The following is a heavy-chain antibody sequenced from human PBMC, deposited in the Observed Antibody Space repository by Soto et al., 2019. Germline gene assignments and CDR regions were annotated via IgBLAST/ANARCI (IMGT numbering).Heavy chain of an antibody. CDR2: MNPNSGNT. J-gene: IGHJ4*02. Sequence: ASVKVSCKASGYTFTSYDINWVRQATGQGLEWMGWMNPNSGNTGYAQKFQGRVTMTRNTSISTAYMELSSLRSEDTAVYYCTAIGIAAAGPISGYWGQGTLVTVSS. D-gene: IGHD6-13*01. V-gene: IGHV1-8*01. CDR1: GYTFTSYD. CDR3: TAIGIAAAGPISGY.